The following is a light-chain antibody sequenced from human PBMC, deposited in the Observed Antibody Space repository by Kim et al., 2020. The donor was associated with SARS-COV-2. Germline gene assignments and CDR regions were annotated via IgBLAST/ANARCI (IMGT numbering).Light chain of an antibody. CDR3: ISRDSDNSFV. J-gene: IGLJ1*01. CDR1: SLRSHY. Sequence: VALGQTVRITCQGDSLRSHYATWYQQKPGQAPVLVIYGKNNRPSGIPDRFSGSSSGNTVSLTITGAQAEDEAEYYCISRDSDNSFVFATGTKVTVL. CDR2: GKN. V-gene: IGLV3-19*01.